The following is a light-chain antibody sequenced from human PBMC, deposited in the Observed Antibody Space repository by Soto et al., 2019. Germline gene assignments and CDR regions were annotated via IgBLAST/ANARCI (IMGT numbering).Light chain of an antibody. V-gene: IGKV3-20*01. Sequence: EIVLTQSPGTLSLSPGERATLSCRASQSVSSSYLAWYQQKPGQAPRLLIYGASSRATGIPDRFSGSGSGTDFNLTISVLELEDFAVYYCQQYGISPPYTFGQGTKLEI. CDR1: QSVSSSY. J-gene: IGKJ2*01. CDR3: QQYGISPPYT. CDR2: GAS.